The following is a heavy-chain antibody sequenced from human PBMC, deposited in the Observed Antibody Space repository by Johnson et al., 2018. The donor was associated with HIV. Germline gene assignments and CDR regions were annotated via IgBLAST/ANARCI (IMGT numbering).Heavy chain of an antibody. V-gene: IGHV3-23*04. CDR1: GFTFSSYG. Sequence: VLLVESGGGVVQPGGSLRLSCAASGFTFSSYGMHWVRQAPGKGLEWVSAISGSGGSTFYADSVKGRFTISRDNSKNTLYLQMNSLRAEDTAVYYCSVYFGTAFDIWGQGTTVTISS. D-gene: IGHD6-25*01. J-gene: IGHJ3*02. CDR2: ISGSGGST. CDR3: SVYFGTAFDI.